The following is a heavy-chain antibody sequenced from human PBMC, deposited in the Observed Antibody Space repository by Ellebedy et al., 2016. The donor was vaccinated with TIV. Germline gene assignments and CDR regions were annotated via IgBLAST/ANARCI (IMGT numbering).Heavy chain of an antibody. CDR1: GYSFTYYW. Sequence: PGGSLRLSCQGSGYSFTYYWIGWVRLMPGKGLEWMGIIHPRDSDTRYSPSFQGQVTISADKSISTAYLQWSSLKASDTAMYYCARTTNWSLYWYFDLWGRGTLVTVSS. CDR3: ARTTNWSLYWYFDL. J-gene: IGHJ2*01. V-gene: IGHV5-51*01. CDR2: IHPRDSDT. D-gene: IGHD1-20*01.